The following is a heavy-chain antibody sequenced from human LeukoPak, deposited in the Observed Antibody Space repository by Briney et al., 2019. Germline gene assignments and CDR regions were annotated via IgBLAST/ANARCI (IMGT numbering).Heavy chain of an antibody. Sequence: ASVKVSCKASGYTFTGYYMHWVRQAPGQGLEWMGRINPNSGGTNYAQKFQGRVTMTRDTSISTAYMELSRLRSDGTAVYYCASPYYYDSSGYSPGGYWGQGTLVTVSS. CDR2: INPNSGGT. CDR1: GYTFTGYY. CDR3: ASPYYYDSSGYSPGGY. J-gene: IGHJ4*02. V-gene: IGHV1-2*06. D-gene: IGHD3-22*01.